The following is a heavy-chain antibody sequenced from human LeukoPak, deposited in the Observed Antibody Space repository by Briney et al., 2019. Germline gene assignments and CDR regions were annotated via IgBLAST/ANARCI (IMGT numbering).Heavy chain of an antibody. V-gene: IGHV3-66*01. CDR1: GFTVSSNY. CDR3: ARAITMIVVVIGY. Sequence: GGSLRLSCAASGFTVSSNYMSWVRQAPGKGLEWVSVIYSGGSTYYADSVKGRFTISRDNSKNTLYLQMNSLRAEDTAVYYCARAITMIVVVIGYWGQGTLVTVSS. J-gene: IGHJ4*02. CDR2: IYSGGST. D-gene: IGHD3-22*01.